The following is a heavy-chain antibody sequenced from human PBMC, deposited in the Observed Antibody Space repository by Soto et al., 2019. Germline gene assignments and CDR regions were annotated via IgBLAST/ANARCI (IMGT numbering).Heavy chain of an antibody. CDR1: GGSFSGNF. Sequence: SETLSLTCAVYGGSFSGNFWSWIRQPPGKGLEWIGEVNHSGSTNYIPSLKSRVTISVDMSKNQFSLKLSSVTAADTGVYYCARGRGSDGIYHYYNAMDVWGQGTTVTVS. D-gene: IGHD6-19*01. CDR3: ARGRGSDGIYHYYNAMDV. CDR2: VNHSGST. V-gene: IGHV4-34*01. J-gene: IGHJ6*02.